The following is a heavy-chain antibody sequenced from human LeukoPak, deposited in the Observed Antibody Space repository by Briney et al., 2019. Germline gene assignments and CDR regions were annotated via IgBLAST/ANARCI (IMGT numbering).Heavy chain of an antibody. CDR2: INPNNGAT. CDR3: ARGSETYYDFWSGSSFDY. Sequence: ASVKVSCKASGYSFIGYYIHWVRQAPGQGLDWMGWINPNNGATKYAQKFQGRVTMTRDTSISRAYMELTRLRSDDTAVYYCARGSETYYDFWSGSSFDYWGQGTLVTVSS. D-gene: IGHD3-3*01. CDR1: GYSFIGYY. J-gene: IGHJ4*02. V-gene: IGHV1-2*02.